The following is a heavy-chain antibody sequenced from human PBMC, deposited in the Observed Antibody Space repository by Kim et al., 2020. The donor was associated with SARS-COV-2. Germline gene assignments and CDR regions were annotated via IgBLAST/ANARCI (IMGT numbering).Heavy chain of an antibody. Sequence: VKGRFTISRDHAKNSLYLQMTSLRAEDTAVYYCARDVYCSGGSCYSYGMDVWGQGTTVTVSS. D-gene: IGHD2-15*01. J-gene: IGHJ6*02. V-gene: IGHV3-11*04. CDR3: ARDVYCSGGSCYSYGMDV.